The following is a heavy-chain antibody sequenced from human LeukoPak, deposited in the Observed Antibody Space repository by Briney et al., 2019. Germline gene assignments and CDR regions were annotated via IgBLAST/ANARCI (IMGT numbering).Heavy chain of an antibody. D-gene: IGHD3-10*01. J-gene: IGHJ4*02. CDR2: IYYSGST. CDR3: APYYGSGRSGYFDY. CDR1: GGSISSGGYY. Sequence: PSQTLSLNCTVSGGSISSGGYYWSWIRQHPGKGLEWIGYIYYSGSTYYNPSLKSRVTISVVTSKNQFSLKLSSVTAADTAVYYCAPYYGSGRSGYFDYWGQGTLVTVSS. V-gene: IGHV4-31*03.